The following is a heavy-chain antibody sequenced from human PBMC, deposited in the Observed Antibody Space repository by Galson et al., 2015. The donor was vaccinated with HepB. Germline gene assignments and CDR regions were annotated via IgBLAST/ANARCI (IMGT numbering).Heavy chain of an antibody. J-gene: IGHJ6*01. Sequence: SVKVSCKASGYTFTSYYMHWVRQAPGQGLEWMGIINPSGGSTSYAQKFQGRVTMTRDTSTSTVYMELSSLRSEDTAVYYCAREVDTAMVRGDYYYYGMDVWGQGTTVTVSS. CDR1: GYTFTSYY. V-gene: IGHV1-46*01. D-gene: IGHD5-18*01. CDR2: INPSGGST. CDR3: AREVDTAMVRGDYYYYGMDV.